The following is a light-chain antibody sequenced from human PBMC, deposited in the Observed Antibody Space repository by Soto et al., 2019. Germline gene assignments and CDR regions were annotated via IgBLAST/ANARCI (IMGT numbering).Light chain of an antibody. J-gene: IGKJ2*01. CDR3: QKYNTGPPMSL. CDR1: QSVSSN. Sequence: EIVMTQSPATLSVSPGERATLSCRASQSVSSNLAWYQQKPGQAPRLLIYGASTRATGIPARFSGSGSGTEFTLPITGLSLKVFEVYYVQKYNTGPPMSLLGQGTKLRSN. V-gene: IGKV3-15*01. CDR2: GAS.